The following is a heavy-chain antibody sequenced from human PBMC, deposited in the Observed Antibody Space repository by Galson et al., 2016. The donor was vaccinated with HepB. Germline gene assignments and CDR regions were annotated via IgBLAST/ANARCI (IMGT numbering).Heavy chain of an antibody. CDR1: GGTFSTYA. CDR2: FIPISDTI. J-gene: IGHJ6*02. D-gene: IGHD1-14*01. V-gene: IGHV1-69*13. CDR3: ARSGQGTGLNPLYYAMDV. Sequence: SVKVSCKASGGTFSTYAINWVRQAPGHGLEWMDGFIPISDTIHYAQNFQGRVKITADGSATTAYMDLSSLRSEDTAVYYCARSGQGTGLNPLYYAMDVWGQGTAVTVSS.